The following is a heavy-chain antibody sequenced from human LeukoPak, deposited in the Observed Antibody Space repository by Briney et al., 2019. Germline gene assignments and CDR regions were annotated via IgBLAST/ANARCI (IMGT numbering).Heavy chain of an antibody. CDR2: INANTGVT. D-gene: IGHD3-22*01. V-gene: IGHV1-2*02. Sequence: ASMKVSCKTSGFTFTGHYMHWLRQAPGQGLEWMGWINANTGVTHYAVKFQGRVTMTRDTSISTAYMELSRLRSDDTAVYYCARDERYDSSGYPFDYWGQGTLVTVSS. J-gene: IGHJ4*02. CDR1: GFTFTGHY. CDR3: ARDERYDSSGYPFDY.